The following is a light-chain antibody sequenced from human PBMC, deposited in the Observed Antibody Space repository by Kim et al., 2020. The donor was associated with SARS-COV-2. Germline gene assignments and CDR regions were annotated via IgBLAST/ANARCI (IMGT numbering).Light chain of an antibody. CDR2: RDN. CDR1: NIGNKN. CDR3: QVWDSSIYVV. Sequence: SYELNQPLSVSVALGQTARITCGGNNIGNKNVHWYQQKPGQAPVLVIYRDNNRPSGIPERFSGSNSGNTATLTISRAQAGDEADYYCQVWDSSIYVVFGGGTRLTV. J-gene: IGLJ2*01. V-gene: IGLV3-9*01.